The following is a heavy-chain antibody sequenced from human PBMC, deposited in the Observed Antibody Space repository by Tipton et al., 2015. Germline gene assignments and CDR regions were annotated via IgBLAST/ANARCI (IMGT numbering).Heavy chain of an antibody. CDR2: IYYSGST. J-gene: IGHJ4*02. CDR3: ACQDYDSLTRDYQTVDY. V-gene: IGHV4-59*08. D-gene: IGHD3-9*01. Sequence: TLSLTCAVSGGSISGFYWSWIRQAPGKGLEWIGYIYYSGSTNYNPSLKSRVTMSRDTSKNQFSLKLTSVTAADTAVYYCACQDYDSLTRDYQTVDYWGQGTLVTVSS. CDR1: GGSISGFY.